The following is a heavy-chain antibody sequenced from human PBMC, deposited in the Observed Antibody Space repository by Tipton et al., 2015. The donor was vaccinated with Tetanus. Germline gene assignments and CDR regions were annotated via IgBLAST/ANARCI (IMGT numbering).Heavy chain of an antibody. D-gene: IGHD3-22*01. Sequence: SLRLSCVAPGFTFSMFSMNWVRQAPGKGLEWISYISGSSDSIYYADSVKGRFTISRDNAKNSLYLLMDSLRAEDTAVYYCARDQIVEQATRDHDYGVDVWGQGTTVTVSS. CDR3: ARDQIVEQATRDHDYGVDV. CDR1: GFTFSMFS. V-gene: IGHV3-48*04. CDR2: ISGSSDSI. J-gene: IGHJ6*02.